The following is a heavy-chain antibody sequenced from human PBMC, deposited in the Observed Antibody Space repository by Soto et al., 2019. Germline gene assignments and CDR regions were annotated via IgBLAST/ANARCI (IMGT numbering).Heavy chain of an antibody. D-gene: IGHD1-26*01. CDR1: GSRFNSYS. Sequence: PVGSLRLSCEASGSRFNSYSMNWVRQAPQKGLEWVSLIDARSNYIYYADSVKGRFTISRDNARNSLYLQMDSLRVEDTAVYYCVRENEMAGATSAFEYWGQGTPVTVSS. CDR3: VRENEMAGATSAFEY. V-gene: IGHV3-21*06. J-gene: IGHJ4*02. CDR2: IDARSNYI.